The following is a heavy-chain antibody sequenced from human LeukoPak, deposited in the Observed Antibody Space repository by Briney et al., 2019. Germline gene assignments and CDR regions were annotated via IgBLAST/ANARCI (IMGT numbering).Heavy chain of an antibody. CDR1: GFTLSSHA. J-gene: IGHJ4*02. V-gene: IGHV3-23*01. CDR3: AKDACVGDCNFHFDY. D-gene: IGHD2-21*02. Sequence: GGSPRLSCAASGFTLSSHAMSWVRQAPGKGLEWVSTISGSGGSTYYANSVKGRFTISRDNSKNTLYLQMSSLRAEDSAVYYCAKDACVGDCNFHFDYWGQGTLVPVSS. CDR2: ISGSGGST.